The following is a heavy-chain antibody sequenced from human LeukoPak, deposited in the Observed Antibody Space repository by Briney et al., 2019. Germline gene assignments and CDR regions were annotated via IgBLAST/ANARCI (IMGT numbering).Heavy chain of an antibody. V-gene: IGHV5-51*01. CDR1: GYSFTSYW. J-gene: IGHJ4*02. CDR3: ARELDYGDY. CDR2: INPTDSET. D-gene: IGHD1-7*01. Sequence: GESLKISCKASGYSFTSYWIGWVRQMPGKGLEYMGTINPTDSETRYSPSFLGQVTISADKSISTAYLQWSSLEASDTAMYYCARELDYGDYWGQGTLVTVSS.